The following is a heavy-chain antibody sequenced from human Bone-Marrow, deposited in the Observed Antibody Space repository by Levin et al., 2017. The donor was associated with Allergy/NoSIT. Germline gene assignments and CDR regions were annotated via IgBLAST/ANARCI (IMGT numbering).Heavy chain of an antibody. V-gene: IGHV3-11*01. Sequence: GGSLRLSCAASGFNFGDSYMSWIRQAPGKGLEWLAYISSGGITKDYSDSVKGRFTISRDDARNSLSLQMNSLTADDTAVYYCARGSLRAGYYGYWGQGTPVTVSS. J-gene: IGHJ4*02. CDR3: ARGSLRAGYYGY. CDR1: GFNFGDSY. CDR2: ISSGGITK. D-gene: IGHD3-9*01.